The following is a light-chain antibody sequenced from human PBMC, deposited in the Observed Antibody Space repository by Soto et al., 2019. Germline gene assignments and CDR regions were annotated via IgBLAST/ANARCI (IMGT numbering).Light chain of an antibody. CDR3: QQSYYTPLLT. Sequence: DIQMTQSPSSLSASVGDRVTITCRASQSISTYLNWYQQKPGEAPKLLIFVASNLRSGVPSRFSGSGSGTDFTLTTSSLQPEDFATYYCQQSYYTPLLTFGGGTKVEVK. V-gene: IGKV1-39*01. CDR2: VAS. J-gene: IGKJ4*01. CDR1: QSISTY.